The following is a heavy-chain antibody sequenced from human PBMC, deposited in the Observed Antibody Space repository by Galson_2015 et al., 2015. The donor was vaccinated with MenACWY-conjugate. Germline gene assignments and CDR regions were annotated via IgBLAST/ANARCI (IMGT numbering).Heavy chain of an antibody. CDR2: FNPANSET. Sequence: QSGAEVKKPGESLKISCKGSGYSFTNYWIGWERQMPGKGLEWMGLFNPANSETRYSPSFQGQVTISADESISTAYLQWTSLKASDTAMYYCARHPPGGRGLDVWGRGTTVTVSS. D-gene: IGHD1-26*01. CDR3: ARHPPGGRGLDV. CDR1: GYSFTNYW. J-gene: IGHJ6*02. V-gene: IGHV5-51*01.